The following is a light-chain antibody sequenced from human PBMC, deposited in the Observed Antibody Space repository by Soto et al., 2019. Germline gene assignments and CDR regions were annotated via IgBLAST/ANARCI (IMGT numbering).Light chain of an antibody. CDR3: QQYNNWWT. Sequence: DTVLTQSPATLSVSPGERATLSCRASQSVDSNLAWYQQKPGQAPRLLIYGASTRATGISARFSGSGSGTEFTLTIRSMKSEDFGVYYCQQYNNWWTFCQGTKVDIK. CDR2: GAS. V-gene: IGKV3-15*01. J-gene: IGKJ1*01. CDR1: QSVDSN.